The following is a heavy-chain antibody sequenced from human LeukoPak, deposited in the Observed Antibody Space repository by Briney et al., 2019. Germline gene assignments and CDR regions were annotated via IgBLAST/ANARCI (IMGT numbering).Heavy chain of an antibody. D-gene: IGHD6-19*01. CDR2: IYTSGST. CDR3: ARGKAVAGTKGWFDP. V-gene: IGHV4-4*07. Sequence: SETLSLTCTVSGGSISSYYWSWIRQPPGKGLEWIGRIYTSGSTNYNPSLKSRVTMPVDTSKNQFSLKLSSVTAADTAVYYCARGKAVAGTKGWFDPWGQGTLVTVSS. CDR1: GGSISSYY. J-gene: IGHJ5*02.